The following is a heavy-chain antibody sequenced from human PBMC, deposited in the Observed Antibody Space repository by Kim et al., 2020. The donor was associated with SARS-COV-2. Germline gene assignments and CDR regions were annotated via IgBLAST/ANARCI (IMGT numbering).Heavy chain of an antibody. D-gene: IGHD3-10*01. Sequence: GGSLRLSCAASGFTFSNYGMNWVRQAPGKGLEWVAVIWNDGNNKYYADSVKGRFTISRDNSKNTLYLQMHSLRAEDTAVYYCARGTGAYYYDMDVWGQGT. CDR2: IWNDGNNK. V-gene: IGHV3-33*01. J-gene: IGHJ6*02. CDR3: ARGTGAYYYDMDV. CDR1: GFTFSNYG.